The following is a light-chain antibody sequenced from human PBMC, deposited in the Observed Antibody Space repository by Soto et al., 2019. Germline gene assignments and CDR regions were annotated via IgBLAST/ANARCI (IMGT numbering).Light chain of an antibody. V-gene: IGLV2-14*01. CDR2: EGT. CDR3: CSSTNTITLVV. CDR1: SSDIGRYKF. J-gene: IGLJ2*01. Sequence: QSVLTQPASVSGSPGQSVTISCTGTSSDIGRYKFVSWFQQHPGKAPKLLIFEGTNRPSGVSNRFSGSKSCNTSSLTISGLQPDDAAIYFCCSSTNTITLVVFGGGTKLTVL.